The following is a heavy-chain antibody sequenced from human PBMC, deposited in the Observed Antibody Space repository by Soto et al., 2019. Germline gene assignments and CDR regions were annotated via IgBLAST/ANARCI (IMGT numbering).Heavy chain of an antibody. Sequence: QITLKASGPTLVKPTQTLTLTCTFSGFSLSSSDVGVAWIRQPPGKALQWLALMYWDDDEGYSPSLGGTVTVSKDTSKNQVVLTLTNMDPVDTATYYCAHKGGRGAGMDVWGQGTTVSVSS. D-gene: IGHD2-15*01. CDR2: MYWDDDE. CDR3: AHKGGRGAGMDV. V-gene: IGHV2-5*02. CDR1: GFSLSSSDVG. J-gene: IGHJ6*02.